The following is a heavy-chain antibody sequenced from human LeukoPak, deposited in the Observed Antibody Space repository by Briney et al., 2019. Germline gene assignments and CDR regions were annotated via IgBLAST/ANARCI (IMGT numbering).Heavy chain of an antibody. J-gene: IGHJ4*02. Sequence: GESLKISCKGSGYSFTSYWTGWVRQMPGKDLEWMGIIYPGDSDTRYSPSFQGQVTISADKSISTAYLQWSSLKASDTAMYYCARGYCGGDCYSSGEFDYWGQGTLVTVSS. V-gene: IGHV5-51*01. D-gene: IGHD2-21*02. CDR3: ARGYCGGDCYSSGEFDY. CDR1: GYSFTSYW. CDR2: IYPGDSDT.